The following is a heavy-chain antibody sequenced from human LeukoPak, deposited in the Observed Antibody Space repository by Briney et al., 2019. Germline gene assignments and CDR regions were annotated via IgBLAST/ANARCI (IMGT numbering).Heavy chain of an antibody. D-gene: IGHD3-10*01. CDR3: AGLHGYYYGSGSSARAFYYYYGMDV. Sequence: NPSETLSLTCTVSGGSISSYYWSWIRQPPGKGLEWIGYIYYSGSTNYNPSPKSRVTISVDTSKNQFSLKLSSVTAADTAVYYCAGLHGYYYGSGSSARAFYYYYGMDVWGQGTTVTVSS. CDR2: IYYSGST. V-gene: IGHV4-59*08. J-gene: IGHJ6*02. CDR1: GGSISSYY.